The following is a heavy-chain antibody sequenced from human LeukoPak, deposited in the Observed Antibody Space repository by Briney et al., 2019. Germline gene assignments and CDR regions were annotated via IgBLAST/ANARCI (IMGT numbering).Heavy chain of an antibody. V-gene: IGHV5-51*01. CDR1: GYSLTSYW. Sequence: GESLKISCKGSGYSLTSYWIGWVRQMPGKGLEWMGIIYPGDSGTRYSPSFQGQVTISADKSISTACLQWSSLKASDTAMYYCAISAYYDSSGYSLGPRLRWGEAGVPFDYWGQGTLVTVSS. J-gene: IGHJ4*02. CDR3: AISAYYDSSGYSLGPRLRWGEAGVPFDY. D-gene: IGHD3-22*01. CDR2: IYPGDSGT.